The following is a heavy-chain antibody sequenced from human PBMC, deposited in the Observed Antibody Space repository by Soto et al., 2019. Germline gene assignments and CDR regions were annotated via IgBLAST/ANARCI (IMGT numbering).Heavy chain of an antibody. D-gene: IGHD2-15*01. CDR3: ARHLTYCSAGSCYSDFPYYGMDV. Sequence: PSETLSLTCAVSGGSISNSSYYWGWIRQPPGKGLEWIGSIFYSGSTYYNPSLKSRVTISVDTSKNQFSLKLSSVTAADTAVYYCARHLTYCSAGSCYSDFPYYGMDVWGQGTTVTVSS. J-gene: IGHJ6*02. CDR1: GGSISNSSYY. CDR2: IFYSGST. V-gene: IGHV4-39*01.